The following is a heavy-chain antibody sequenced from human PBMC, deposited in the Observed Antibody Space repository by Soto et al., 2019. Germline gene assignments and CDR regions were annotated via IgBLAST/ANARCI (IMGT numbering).Heavy chain of an antibody. Sequence: QITLKESVLTRGKPTQTLPLPATFSGSSLTTGGLGGGGFRQPPGKARDGLALIYWVGDRRYRPSLMSRLTIAKDTSKNQVVLTMTNMDPVDTATYYCVHSRCGGDCLQSYSSHYYYGMDIWGQGTTVTVSS. V-gene: IGHV2-5*02. J-gene: IGHJ6*02. CDR2: IYWVGDR. D-gene: IGHD2-21*02. CDR1: GSSLTTGGLG. CDR3: VHSRCGGDCLQSYSSHYYYGMDI.